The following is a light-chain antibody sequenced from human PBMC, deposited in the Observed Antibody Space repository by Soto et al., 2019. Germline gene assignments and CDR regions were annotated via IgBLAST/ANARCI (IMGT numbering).Light chain of an antibody. CDR3: QQYNSYSR. J-gene: IGKJ5*01. Sequence: AVQVTPSPSSTSTSVGARVTMSCRASQGIGNALGWYQQKPGKAPKLLIYDASSLESGVPSRFSGSGSGTEFTLTISSLQPDDFATYYCQQYNSYSRFGQGTRLEIK. V-gene: IGKV1-13*02. CDR2: DAS. CDR1: QGIGNA.